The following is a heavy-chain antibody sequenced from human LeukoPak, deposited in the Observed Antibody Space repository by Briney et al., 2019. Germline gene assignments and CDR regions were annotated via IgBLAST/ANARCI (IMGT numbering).Heavy chain of an antibody. CDR1: GFTFSSYS. CDR3: ARPVSTTVTTDWYFDL. CDR2: ISSSSSYI. J-gene: IGHJ2*01. V-gene: IGHV3-21*04. Sequence: GGSLRLSCAASGFTFSSYSMNWVRQAPGKGLEWVSSISSSSSYIYYADSVKGRFTISRDNAKNSLYLQMNSLRAEDTAVYYCARPVSTTVTTDWYFDLWGRGTLVTVSS. D-gene: IGHD4-17*01.